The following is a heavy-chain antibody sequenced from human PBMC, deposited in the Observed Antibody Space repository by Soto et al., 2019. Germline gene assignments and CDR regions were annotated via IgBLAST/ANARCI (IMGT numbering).Heavy chain of an antibody. CDR1: GFTFDDYA. CDR2: ISWNSGSI. D-gene: IGHD6-19*01. V-gene: IGHV3-9*01. CDR3: AKEMWAGPPNYYYYGMDV. J-gene: IGHJ6*02. Sequence: LRLSCAASGFTFDDYAMHWVRQAPGKGLEWVSGISWNSGSIGYADSVKGRFTISRDNAKSSLYVQMNSLRAEDTALYYCAKEMWAGPPNYYYYGMDVWDQGTTVTVSS.